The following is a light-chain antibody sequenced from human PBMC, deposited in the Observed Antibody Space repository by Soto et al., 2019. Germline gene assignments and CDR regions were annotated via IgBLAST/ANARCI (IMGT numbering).Light chain of an antibody. CDR2: EVT. CDR3: FSYAGSNTDV. Sequence: QSVLTQPASVSGSPGQSITISCTGTSSDVGGYNYVSWYQQHPGKAPKLIIYEVTNRPSGVSNRFSASKSGNTASLTISGLQAEDEADYYCFSYAGSNTDVFGSGTKVTVL. J-gene: IGLJ1*01. V-gene: IGLV2-14*01. CDR1: SSDVGGYNY.